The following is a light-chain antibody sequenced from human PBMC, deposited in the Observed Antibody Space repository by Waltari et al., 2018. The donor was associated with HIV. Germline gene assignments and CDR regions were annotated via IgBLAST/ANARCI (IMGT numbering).Light chain of an antibody. Sequence: EIVMRQSPATLSVSPGERPTLSCRASQSFNSNLAWYQQKPGQAPRLLIYGASTRATGIPARFSGSGSGTEFTLTISSLQSEDFAVYYCQQYNNWPRTFGQGTKVEIK. V-gene: IGKV3-15*01. J-gene: IGKJ1*01. CDR2: GAS. CDR1: QSFNSN. CDR3: QQYNNWPRT.